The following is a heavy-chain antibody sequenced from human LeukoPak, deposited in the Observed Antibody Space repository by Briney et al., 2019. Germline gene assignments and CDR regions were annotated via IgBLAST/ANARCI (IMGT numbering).Heavy chain of an antibody. Sequence: PGGSLRLSCAASGFTFSNAWMSWVRQAPGKGLVWVSRINSDGINTSYADSVKGRFTISRDNAKNTLNLQMNSLRAEDTALYYCARVMGSSGWYFAPGQYYFDYWGQGTLVTVSS. CDR3: ARVMGSSGWYFAPGQYYFDY. D-gene: IGHD6-19*01. V-gene: IGHV3-74*01. J-gene: IGHJ4*02. CDR2: INSDGINT. CDR1: GFTFSNAW.